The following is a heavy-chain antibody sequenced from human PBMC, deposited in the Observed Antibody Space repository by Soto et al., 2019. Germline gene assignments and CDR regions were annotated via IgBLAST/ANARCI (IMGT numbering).Heavy chain of an antibody. J-gene: IGHJ5*02. Sequence: QVQLQESGPGLVKPSQTLSLTCTVSGGSISSGGYYWSWIRQHPGKGLAWIGYIYYSGSTYYNPSLKSRVTISVDTSKNQFSLKLSSVTAADTAVYYCAREHKSGTWFDPWGQGTLVTVSS. CDR3: AREHKSGTWFDP. CDR2: IYYSGST. V-gene: IGHV4-31*03. CDR1: GGSISSGGYY. D-gene: IGHD1-26*01.